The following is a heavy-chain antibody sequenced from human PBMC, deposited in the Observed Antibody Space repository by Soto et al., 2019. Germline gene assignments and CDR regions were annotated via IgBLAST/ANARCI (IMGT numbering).Heavy chain of an antibody. CDR3: ARDRGAVAGQYFDY. J-gene: IGHJ4*02. D-gene: IGHD6-19*01. V-gene: IGHV3-11*05. Sequence: QVQLEESGGGLVKPGGSLGLSCAASGFTFSAFYMSWIRQAPGKGLEYISYISSSGTSANYAGSVKGRFTISRDNAKNSLYLQMNSLRAEDTAVYYCARDRGAVAGQYFDYWGQGALVTVSS. CDR1: GFTFSAFY. CDR2: ISSSGTSA.